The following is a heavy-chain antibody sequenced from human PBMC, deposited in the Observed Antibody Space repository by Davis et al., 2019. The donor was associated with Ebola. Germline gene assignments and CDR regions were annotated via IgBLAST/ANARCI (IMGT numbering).Heavy chain of an antibody. CDR1: GGSISTYY. J-gene: IGHJ5*01. D-gene: IGHD4-17*01. V-gene: IGHV4-34*01. CDR2: ISHHNGDT. CDR3: ARTTKTKIEASGLGYNSFDS. Sequence: MPSETLSLTCTVSGGSISTYYWSWIRQPPEKGLEWIGEISHHNGDTNYNPSLRSRVAISVDSSKNQFSLKINSVTAADTATYYCARTTKTKIEASGLGYNSFDSWGQGVLVSVSS.